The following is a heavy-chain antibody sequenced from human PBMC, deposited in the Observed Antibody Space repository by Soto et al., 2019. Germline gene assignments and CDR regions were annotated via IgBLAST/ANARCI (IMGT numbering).Heavy chain of an antibody. V-gene: IGHV3-48*01. Sequence: EVQLVESGGGLVQPGGSLRLSCAASGFTFSSYSMNWVRQAPGKGLEWVSYLSSSSSTIYYAVSVKGRFTIARDNAKNSLYLQMNSLRAEDTAVYYCAREMAALNYFDYWGQGTLVTVSS. D-gene: IGHD2-15*01. J-gene: IGHJ4*02. CDR3: AREMAALNYFDY. CDR1: GFTFSSYS. CDR2: LSSSSSTI.